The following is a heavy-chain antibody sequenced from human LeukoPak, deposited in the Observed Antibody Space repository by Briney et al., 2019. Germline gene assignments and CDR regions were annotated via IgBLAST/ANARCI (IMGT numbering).Heavy chain of an antibody. CDR3: ARVRIQLFDAFDI. Sequence: GGSLRLSCAASGFTFSSYSMNWVRQAPGKGLKWVSSISSSSSYIYYADSVKGRFTISRDNAKNSLYLQMNSLRAEDTAVYYCARVRIQLFDAFDIWGQGTMVTVSS. D-gene: IGHD5-18*01. CDR1: GFTFSSYS. V-gene: IGHV3-21*01. CDR2: ISSSSSYI. J-gene: IGHJ3*02.